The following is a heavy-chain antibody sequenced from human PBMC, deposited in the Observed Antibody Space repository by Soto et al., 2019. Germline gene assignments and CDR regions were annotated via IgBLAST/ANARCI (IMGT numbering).Heavy chain of an antibody. V-gene: IGHV4-30-2*01. J-gene: IGHJ4*02. Sequence: PSETLSLTCAVSGGSISSGGYSWSWIRQPPGKGLEWIGYICHSGSTYYNPSLKSRVTISVDRSKNQFSLKLSSVTAADTAVYYCARGQVVAAQHWGQGTLVTVSS. CDR3: ARGQVVAAQH. CDR1: GGSISSGGYS. CDR2: ICHSGST. D-gene: IGHD2-15*01.